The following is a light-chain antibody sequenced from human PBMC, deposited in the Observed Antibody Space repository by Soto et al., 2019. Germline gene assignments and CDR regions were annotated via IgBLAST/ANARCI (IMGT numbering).Light chain of an antibody. J-gene: IGKJ5*01. V-gene: IGKV1-5*03. CDR3: QQYDSYSA. CDR2: KAS. Sequence: DIQMTQSPSTLSASVGDRVTITCRASQSISSWLAWYQQKPGKAPKVLIYKASSLERGVPSRFSGSGSGTEFTLTISSLQPDDFATYYCQQYDSYSAFGQGTRLEIK. CDR1: QSISSW.